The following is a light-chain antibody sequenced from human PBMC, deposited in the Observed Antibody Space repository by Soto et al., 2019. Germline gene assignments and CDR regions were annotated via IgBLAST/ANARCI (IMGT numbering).Light chain of an antibody. CDR2: VAS. J-gene: IGKJ1*01. CDR3: QQYDTSPRT. V-gene: IGKV3-20*01. Sequence: EIVLTQSPGTLSLSPGERATLSCRASQSVSSSYLAWYQQKPGQSPRLLIFVASSRATGTPDRFSGSGSGTDFTLTISRLEPEDFAVYYCQQYDTSPRTFGQGTTVEIK. CDR1: QSVSSSY.